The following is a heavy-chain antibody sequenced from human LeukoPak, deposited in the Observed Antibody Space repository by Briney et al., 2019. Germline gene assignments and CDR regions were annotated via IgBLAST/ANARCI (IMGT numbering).Heavy chain of an antibody. J-gene: IGHJ3*01. V-gene: IGHV3-23*01. CDR2: IRGSGDST. Sequence: GGSLRLSCAASGFTFSSYAMSWVRQAPGKGLEWVSSIRGSGDSTDYADSVKGRFTISRDNSKNTLHLQMNSLRAEDTAIYYCAKYSFCGSSSCYRNDVFDVWGQGTMVTVSS. CDR1: GFTFSSYA. D-gene: IGHD2-15*01. CDR3: AKYSFCGSSSCYRNDVFDV.